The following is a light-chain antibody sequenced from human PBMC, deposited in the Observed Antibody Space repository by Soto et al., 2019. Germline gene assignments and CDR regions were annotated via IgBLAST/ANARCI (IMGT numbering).Light chain of an antibody. V-gene: IGKV1-9*01. J-gene: IGKJ4*01. CDR3: QQLSRYPLT. Sequence: DIQMTQSPSSLSASVGDRVTITCRASQSISSYLTWYQQKPGKAPDLLIYSASTLQSGVPPRFSGSGSETEFSLTIRALQPEDFATYYCQQLSRYPLTFGGGTKVDIK. CDR2: SAS. CDR1: QSISSY.